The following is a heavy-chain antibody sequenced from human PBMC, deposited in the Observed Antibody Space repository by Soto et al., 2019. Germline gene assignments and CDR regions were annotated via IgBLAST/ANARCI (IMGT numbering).Heavy chain of an antibody. J-gene: IGHJ4*02. D-gene: IGHD5-18*01. CDR3: ARSYDSYGYLTRVRQRQGFDY. Sequence: SETLSLTCTVSGGSISSGGYYWSWIRQHPGKGLEWIGYIYYSGSTNYNPSLKSRVTISVDKSKNQFSLKLSSVTAADTAVYYCARSYDSYGYLTRVRQRQGFDYWGQGTLVTVSS. CDR2: IYYSGST. CDR1: GGSISSGGYY. V-gene: IGHV4-31*03.